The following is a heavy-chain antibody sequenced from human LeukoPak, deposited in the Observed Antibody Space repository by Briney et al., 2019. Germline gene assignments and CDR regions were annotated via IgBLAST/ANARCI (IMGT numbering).Heavy chain of an antibody. D-gene: IGHD3-10*01. Sequence: GGSLRLSCAASGFTFSDYYMSWIRQAPGKGLEWVSAISGSGGSTYYADSVKGRFTISRDNSKNTLYLQMNSLRAEDTAVYYCAKGDFTYYYGSGSYPQYYFDYWGQGTLVTVSS. CDR3: AKGDFTYYYGSGSYPQYYFDY. CDR2: ISGSGGST. CDR1: GFTFSDYY. V-gene: IGHV3-23*01. J-gene: IGHJ4*02.